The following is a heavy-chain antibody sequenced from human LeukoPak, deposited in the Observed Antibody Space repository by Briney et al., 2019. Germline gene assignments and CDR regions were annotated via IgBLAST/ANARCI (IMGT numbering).Heavy chain of an antibody. CDR1: GFTFSSYV. Sequence: GGSLRLSCAASGFTFSSYVMHWVRQAPGKGLEWVAVISYDGSNKYYADSVKGRFTISRDNSKNTLYLQMNSLRAEDTAVYYCAKEGFTFGGLTPSRDATYYFDYWGQGTLVTVSS. V-gene: IGHV3-30*18. J-gene: IGHJ4*02. CDR2: ISYDGSNK. CDR3: AKEGFTFGGLTPSRDATYYFDY. D-gene: IGHD3-16*01.